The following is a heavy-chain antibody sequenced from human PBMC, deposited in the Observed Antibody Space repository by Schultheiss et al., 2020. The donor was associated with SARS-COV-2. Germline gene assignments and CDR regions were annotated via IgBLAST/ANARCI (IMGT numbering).Heavy chain of an antibody. J-gene: IGHJ4*02. D-gene: IGHD3-3*01. CDR3: ARVRFLEWSSLDY. Sequence: GGSLRLSCGASGFTFSTYWMHWVRQAPGKGLVWVSAISGSGGSTYYADSVKGRFTISRDNAKNSLYLQMNSLRAEDTAVYYCARVRFLEWSSLDYWGQGTLVTVAS. V-gene: IGHV3-74*01. CDR2: ISGSGGST. CDR1: GFTFSTYW.